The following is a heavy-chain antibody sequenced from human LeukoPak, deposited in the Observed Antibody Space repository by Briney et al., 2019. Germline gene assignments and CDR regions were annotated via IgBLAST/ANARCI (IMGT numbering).Heavy chain of an antibody. V-gene: IGHV4-59*01. CDR3: ARDLGYCSSTSCSDDAFDI. CDR1: GGSISSYY. D-gene: IGHD2-2*01. Sequence: SETLSLTCTVSGGSISSYYWSWIRQPPGKGLEWIGYIYYSGSTNYNPSLKSRVTISVDTSKNQFSLKLSSVTAADTAVYYCARDLGYCSSTSCSDDAFDIWGQGTMVTVSS. CDR2: IYYSGST. J-gene: IGHJ3*02.